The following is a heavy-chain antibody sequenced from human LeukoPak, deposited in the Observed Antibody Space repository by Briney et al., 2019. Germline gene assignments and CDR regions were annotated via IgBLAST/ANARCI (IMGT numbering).Heavy chain of an antibody. V-gene: IGHV1-18*01. D-gene: IGHD3-22*01. CDR1: GYTFTSYG. Sequence: PTASVKVSCKASGYTFTSYGISWVRQAPGQGLEWMGLISAYNGNTNYAQKLQGRVTMTTDTSTSTAYMELRSLRSDDTAVYYCARHDYYDSSGPFDYWGQGTLVTVSS. J-gene: IGHJ4*02. CDR3: ARHDYYDSSGPFDY. CDR2: ISAYNGNT.